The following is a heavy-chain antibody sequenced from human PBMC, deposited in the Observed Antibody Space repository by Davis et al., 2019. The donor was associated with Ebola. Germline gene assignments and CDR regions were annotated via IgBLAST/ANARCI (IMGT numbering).Heavy chain of an antibody. CDR1: GGSVSSGSYY. D-gene: IGHD6-19*01. J-gene: IGHJ4*02. V-gene: IGHV4-61*01. CDR2: MYYSGST. Sequence: MPGGSLRLSCTVSGGSVSSGSYYWSWIRQPPGKGLEWIGYMYYSGSTNYNPSLKSRVTISVDTSKNQFSLKLSSVTAADTAVYYCARSQWLVHSYGYWGQGTLVTVSS. CDR3: ARSQWLVHSYGY.